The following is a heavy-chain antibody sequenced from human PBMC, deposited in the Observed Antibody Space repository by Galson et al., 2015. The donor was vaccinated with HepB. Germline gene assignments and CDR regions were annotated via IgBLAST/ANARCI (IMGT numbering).Heavy chain of an antibody. CDR3: TRLEEHQLVGLDY. D-gene: IGHD6-13*01. J-gene: IGHJ4*02. CDR1: GFTFSSYG. V-gene: IGHV3-30*03. CDR2: ISYDGSNK. Sequence: SLRLSCAASGFTFSSYGMHWVRQAPGKGLEWVAVISYDGSNKYYADSVEGRFTISRDDSKNTAYLQMNSLKTEDTALYYCTRLEEHQLVGLDYWGQGTLVTVSS.